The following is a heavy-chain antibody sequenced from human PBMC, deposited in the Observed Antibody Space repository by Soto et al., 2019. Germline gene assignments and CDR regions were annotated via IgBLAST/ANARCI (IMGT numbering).Heavy chain of an antibody. J-gene: IGHJ6*02. V-gene: IGHV4-59*01. CDR1: GGTISSYH. CDR3: AREYYYENSGNPGAYYYGMDV. CDR2: IYYSGST. D-gene: IGHD3-22*01. Sequence: SETLSLTCTASGGTISSYHWSWIRQPPGQGLEWIGYIYYSGSTKYNPSLKSRVTMSVDKSKNHLSLRLKSVTAADTAVYWCAREYYYENSGNPGAYYYGMDVWGQGTTVTVSS.